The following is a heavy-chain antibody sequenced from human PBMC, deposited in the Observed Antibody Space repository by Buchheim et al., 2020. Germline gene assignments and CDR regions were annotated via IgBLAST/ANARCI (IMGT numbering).Heavy chain of an antibody. Sequence: QVQLVESGGGVVQPGRSLRLSCAASGFRVSSYAVHWVRQAPGKGLEWVAIITHDGGNKYYADSVKGRFTISRDNSKNTLSLQMNSLRAEDTAVYYCARGPDYYDGSGYKDFDQWGQGTL. V-gene: IGHV3-30-3*01. CDR1: GFRVSSYA. J-gene: IGHJ4*02. D-gene: IGHD3-22*01. CDR2: ITHDGGNK. CDR3: ARGPDYYDGSGYKDFDQ.